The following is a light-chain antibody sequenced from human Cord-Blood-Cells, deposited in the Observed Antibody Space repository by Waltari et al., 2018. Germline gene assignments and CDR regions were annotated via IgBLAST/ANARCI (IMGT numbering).Light chain of an antibody. V-gene: IGKV1-39*01. CDR2: AAS. J-gene: IGKJ2*01. CDR3: QQSYSTLRSYT. Sequence: DIQMTQSPSSLSASVGDRVTITCRASQSISSYLNWYQQKPGKAPKLLLYAASSLQSGVPSRFSGSGSGTDFTFTISSLQPEDVATYYCQQSYSTLRSYTFGQGAKLEIK. CDR1: QSISSY.